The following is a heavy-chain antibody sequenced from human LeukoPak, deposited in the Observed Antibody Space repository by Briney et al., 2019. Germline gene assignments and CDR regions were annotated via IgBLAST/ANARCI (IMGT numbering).Heavy chain of an antibody. Sequence: PGGSLRLSCAASGFIFSSYGMHWVRQAPGEGLEWVAFILFDGSKKYYADSVKGRFTISRDNSKNTLYLQMNSLRAEDTAVYYCARDGSPTMIVANDIDYWGQGTLVTVSS. J-gene: IGHJ4*02. D-gene: IGHD3-22*01. CDR2: ILFDGSKK. CDR1: GFIFSSYG. CDR3: ARDGSPTMIVANDIDY. V-gene: IGHV3-30*02.